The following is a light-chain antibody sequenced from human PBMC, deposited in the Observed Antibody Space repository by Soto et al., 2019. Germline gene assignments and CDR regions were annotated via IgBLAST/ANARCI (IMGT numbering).Light chain of an antibody. V-gene: IGKV1-17*03. Sequence: IQITESXSAMSASVLDRATITCRVGHGISNYLAWSQQEQGXXPXRXXYAASSLQGGGPSRFSGSGSETEFTRTISSLQPEDFATYYGLQHNSYSWTFGQGTKVDI. CDR1: HGISNY. CDR2: AAS. CDR3: LQHNSYSWT. J-gene: IGKJ1*01.